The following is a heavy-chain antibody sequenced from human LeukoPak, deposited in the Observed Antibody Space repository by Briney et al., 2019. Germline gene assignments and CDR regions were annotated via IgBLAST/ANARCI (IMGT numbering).Heavy chain of an antibody. CDR2: INDGGSST. Sequence: GGSLRLSCAASGFTFKNYWMHWVRQAPGKGPVWVSRINDGGSSTTYADSVKGRFTISRDDAKNTLYLQMNSLRAEDTAVYYCARFQGRGWYHFDYWGQGTLVTVSS. CDR1: GFTFKNYW. J-gene: IGHJ4*02. V-gene: IGHV3-74*01. D-gene: IGHD6-19*01. CDR3: ARFQGRGWYHFDY.